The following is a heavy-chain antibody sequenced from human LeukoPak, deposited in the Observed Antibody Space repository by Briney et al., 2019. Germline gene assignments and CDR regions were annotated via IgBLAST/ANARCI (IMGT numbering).Heavy chain of an antibody. D-gene: IGHD5-24*01. Sequence: GGSLRLSCAASGFTFSNYWMNWVRQAPGKGLEGVANIMQDGSEKYYVDSVKGRFTISRDNGRNSLYLQMNSLRPEDTALYFCTRGYRKGRWLPLGYWGQGTLVTVSS. CDR3: TRGYRKGRWLPLGY. J-gene: IGHJ4*02. CDR1: GFTFSNYW. V-gene: IGHV3-7*03. CDR2: IMQDGSEK.